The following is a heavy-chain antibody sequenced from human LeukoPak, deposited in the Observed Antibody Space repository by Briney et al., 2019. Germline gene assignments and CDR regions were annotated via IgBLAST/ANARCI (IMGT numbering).Heavy chain of an antibody. D-gene: IGHD1-26*01. CDR1: GFTFNRFY. V-gene: IGHV3-64*04. Sequence: GGSLRLSCSASGFTFNRFYLHWVRQAPGKGLEFVSHISSNGATTYYADSVKGRFTISRDNSKNTLYLQMNSLRAEDTAVYYCAKDTGLYSPFGGYYFDYWGQGTLVTVSS. J-gene: IGHJ4*02. CDR2: ISSNGATT. CDR3: AKDTGLYSPFGGYYFDY.